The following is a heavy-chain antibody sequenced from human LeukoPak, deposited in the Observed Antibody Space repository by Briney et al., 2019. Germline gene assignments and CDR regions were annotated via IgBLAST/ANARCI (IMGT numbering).Heavy chain of an antibody. V-gene: IGHV4-4*02. D-gene: IGHD2-8*01. CDR2: VSLSGLT. J-gene: IGHJ4*02. Sequence: SGTLSLTCGVSGGSITSTNWWSWVRPPPGQGLEWIGEVSLSGLTNYNPSLSSRVIMALDTSKNHLSLNLTSVTAADTAVYYCSRENGAFSPFGYWGQGTLVTVPS. CDR3: SRENGAFSPFGY. CDR1: GGSITSTNW.